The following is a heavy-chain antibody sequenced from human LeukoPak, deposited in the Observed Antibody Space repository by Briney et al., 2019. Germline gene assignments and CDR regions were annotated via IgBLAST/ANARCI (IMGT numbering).Heavy chain of an antibody. J-gene: IGHJ5*02. CDR2: VSTYTGNT. D-gene: IGHD2-2*03. V-gene: IGHV1-18*01. CDR1: GYSLFNTG. Sequence: ASVKVSCKASGYSLFNTGITWVRQAPGQGPEWIGWVSTYTGNTNYAEKVQGRVTMTTDTSTDTAYMELRSLISDDTAVYYCGRDEDIPTYPNWIETWGQGTLVTVSS. CDR3: GRDEDIPTYPNWIET.